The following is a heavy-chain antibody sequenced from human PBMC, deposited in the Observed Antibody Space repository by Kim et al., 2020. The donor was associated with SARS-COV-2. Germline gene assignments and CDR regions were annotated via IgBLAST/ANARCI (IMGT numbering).Heavy chain of an antibody. J-gene: IGHJ4*02. CDR3: AKRVSGSYGGRLDYFDY. CDR1: GFTFSSYA. V-gene: IGHV3-23*01. CDR2: ISGSGGST. D-gene: IGHD3-16*01. Sequence: GGSLRLSCAASGFTFSSYAMSWVRQAPRKGLEWVSAISGSGGSTYYADSVKGRFTISRDNSKNTLYLQMNSLRAEDTAVYYCAKRVSGSYGGRLDYFDYWGQGTLVTVSS.